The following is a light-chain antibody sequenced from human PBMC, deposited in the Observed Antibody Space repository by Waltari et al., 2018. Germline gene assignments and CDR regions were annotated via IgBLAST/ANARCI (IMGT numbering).Light chain of an antibody. J-gene: IGKJ5*01. CDR3: HQRSSWPIT. V-gene: IGKV3-11*01. CDR1: QSVSSN. Sequence: EIVLTQSPATVSLSPGERATLSCRASQSVSSNLAWYQQKPGQAPRLLIYDASNRATGIPARLSGSGSGTDFTLTISSLEPEDFAVYYCHQRSSWPITFGQGTRLEIK. CDR2: DAS.